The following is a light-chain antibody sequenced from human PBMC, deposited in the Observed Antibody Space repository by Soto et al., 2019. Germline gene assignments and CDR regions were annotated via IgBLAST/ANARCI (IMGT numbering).Light chain of an antibody. CDR2: DVS. V-gene: IGLV2-14*01. CDR3: SSYTSSSSLVV. J-gene: IGLJ1*01. Sequence: QSALTQPASVSVSPGQSITISCTGTSSDVGGYNYVYWYQQHPGKAPKLMIYDVSNRPSGVSNRFSGSKSGNTASLTISGRQAENEADYYCSSYTSSSSLVVFGTGTKLTVL. CDR1: SSDVGGYNY.